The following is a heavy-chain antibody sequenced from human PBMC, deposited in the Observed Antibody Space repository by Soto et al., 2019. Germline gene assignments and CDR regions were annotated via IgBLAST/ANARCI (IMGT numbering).Heavy chain of an antibody. V-gene: IGHV1-69*06. CDR3: ARERISYYYDSSGYCFND. J-gene: IGHJ4*02. CDR2: IIPIFGTA. D-gene: IGHD3-22*01. CDR1: GGTFSSYA. Sequence: ASMKVSCKASGGTFSSYAISWVRQAPGQGLEWMGGIIPIFGTANYAQKFQGRVTITADKSTSTAYMELSSLRSEDTAVYYCARERISYYYDSSGYCFNDWGQGXLVTVYS.